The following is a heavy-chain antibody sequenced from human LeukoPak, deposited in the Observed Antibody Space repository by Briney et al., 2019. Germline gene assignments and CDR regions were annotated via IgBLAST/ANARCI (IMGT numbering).Heavy chain of an antibody. V-gene: IGHV3-23*01. D-gene: IGHD3-10*01. J-gene: IGHJ4*02. CDR3: ANNVLLWFGEFH. CDR1: GFTFSSYA. Sequence: GGSLRLSCAASGFTFSSYAMSWVRQAPGKXXXXXSAISGSXGXTYYADSVKGRFTISRDNSKNTLYLQMNSLRAEDTAVYYCANNVLLWFGEFHWGQGTLVTVSS. CDR2: ISGSXGXT.